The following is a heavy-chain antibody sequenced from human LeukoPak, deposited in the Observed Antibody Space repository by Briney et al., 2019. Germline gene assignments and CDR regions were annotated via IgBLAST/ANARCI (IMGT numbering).Heavy chain of an antibody. CDR1: GGSISSYY. Sequence: SETLSLTCTVSGGSISSYYWSWIRQPPGKGLEWIGYIYYSGSTNYNPSLKSRVTISVDTSKDQFSLKLSSVTAADTAVYYCARGEIRYYDFWSGYLWFDPWGQGTLVTVSS. V-gene: IGHV4-59*12. CDR2: IYYSGST. D-gene: IGHD3-3*01. J-gene: IGHJ5*02. CDR3: ARGEIRYYDFWSGYLWFDP.